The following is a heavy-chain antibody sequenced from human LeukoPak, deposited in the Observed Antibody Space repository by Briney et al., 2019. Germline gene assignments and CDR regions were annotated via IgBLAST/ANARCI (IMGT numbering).Heavy chain of an antibody. CDR1: GFTFSSYG. CDR2: ISYDGSNK. D-gene: IGHD3-22*01. Sequence: GRSLGLSCAASGFTFSSYGMHWVRQAPGKGLEWVAVISYDGSNKYYADSVKGRFTISRDNSKNTLYLQMNSLRAEDTAVYYCAKDLETYYYDSSGPSYWGQGTLVTVSS. J-gene: IGHJ4*02. V-gene: IGHV3-30*18. CDR3: AKDLETYYYDSSGPSY.